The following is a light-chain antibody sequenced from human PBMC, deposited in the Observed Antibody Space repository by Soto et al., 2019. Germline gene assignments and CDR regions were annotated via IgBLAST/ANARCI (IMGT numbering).Light chain of an antibody. J-gene: IGLJ1*01. CDR2: DNK. V-gene: IGLV1-51*01. Sequence: QSVLTQPPSVSAAPGQKVTISCAGSSFNIGNNYVSWYQQLPGTAPKRLIYDNKNRPSGIPDRFSGSQTGTAATLGITGRQTGDGADYYCGTWESRLSAGVFGTGTKVTVL. CDR1: SFNIGNNY. CDR3: GTWESRLSAGV.